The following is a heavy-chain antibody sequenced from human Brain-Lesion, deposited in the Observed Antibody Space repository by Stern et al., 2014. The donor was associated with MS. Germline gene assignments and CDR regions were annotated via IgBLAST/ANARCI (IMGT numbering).Heavy chain of an antibody. Sequence: VQLVESGSGLVKPSQTLSLTCAVSGGSIRSGDYSWSWIRQPPGKSLEWIGYIVHSGSTYYNPSLKSRVSTSVDRSKNQFSLKLSSVTAADTAMYYCARIFGGNFDNWGQGTLVTVSS. J-gene: IGHJ4*02. CDR2: IVHSGST. CDR3: ARIFGGNFDN. D-gene: IGHD4-23*01. CDR1: GGSIRSGDYS. V-gene: IGHV4-30-2*01.